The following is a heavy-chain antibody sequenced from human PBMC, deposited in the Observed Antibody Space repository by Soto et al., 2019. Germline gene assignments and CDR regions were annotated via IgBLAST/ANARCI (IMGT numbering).Heavy chain of an antibody. Sequence: GGSLRLSCAASGFTFSSYAMSWVRQAPGKGLEWVSAIGGSGGSTYYADSVKGRFTISRDNSKNTLNLQMNSLRAENTTVYYNSKDVISGSGSYSDYYYYYMDVWGKGTTVTVSS. CDR2: IGGSGGST. CDR1: GFTFSSYA. D-gene: IGHD3-10*01. CDR3: SKDVISGSGSYSDYYYYYMDV. J-gene: IGHJ6*03. V-gene: IGHV3-23*01.